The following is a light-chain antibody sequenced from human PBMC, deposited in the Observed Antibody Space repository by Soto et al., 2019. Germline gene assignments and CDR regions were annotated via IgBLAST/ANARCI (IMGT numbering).Light chain of an antibody. J-gene: IGLJ1*01. CDR1: SSDVGGYNY. Sequence: QSVLTQPASVSGSPGQSITISCTGTSSDVGGYNYVSWYQLHPGKAPKLILYEVTNRPSVVSDRFSGSKSGNTASLTISGLQAEDEADYYCSSYTSSTAYVFGTGTKV. CDR2: EVT. V-gene: IGLV2-14*01. CDR3: SSYTSSTAYV.